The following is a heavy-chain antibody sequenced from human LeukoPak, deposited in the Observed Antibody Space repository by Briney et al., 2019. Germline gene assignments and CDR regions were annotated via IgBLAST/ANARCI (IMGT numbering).Heavy chain of an antibody. V-gene: IGHV1-8*02. J-gene: IGHJ6*03. CDR1: GYTFTSYG. CDR3: ARGSGSYLWIYYYYMDV. CDR2: MNPNSGNT. Sequence: ASVKVSCKASGYTFTSYGISWVRQAPGQGLEWMGWMNPNSGNTGYAQKFQGRVTMTRNTSISTAYMELSSLRSEDTAVYYCARGSGSYLWIYYYYMDVWGKGTTVTISS. D-gene: IGHD1-26*01.